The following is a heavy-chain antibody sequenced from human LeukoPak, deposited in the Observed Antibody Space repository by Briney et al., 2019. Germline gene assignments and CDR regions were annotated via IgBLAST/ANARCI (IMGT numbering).Heavy chain of an antibody. V-gene: IGHV3-21*01. CDR1: GFTFSSYS. J-gene: IGHJ2*01. CDR3: ARDLPPWYFDL. Sequence: GGSLRLSCAASGFTFSSYSMNWVRQAPGKGLEWVSSISSSSYIYYADSVTGRFTISRDNAKNSLYLQMNSLRAEDTAVYYCARDLPPWYFDLWGRGTLVTVSS. CDR2: ISSSSYI.